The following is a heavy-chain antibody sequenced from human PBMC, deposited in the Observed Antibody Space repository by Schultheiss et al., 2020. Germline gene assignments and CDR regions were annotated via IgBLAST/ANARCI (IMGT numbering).Heavy chain of an antibody. CDR2: ISSSSSYI. J-gene: IGHJ5*02. CDR1: GFTFSSYS. D-gene: IGHD3-10*01. V-gene: IGHV3-21*04. Sequence: GGSLRLSCAASGFTFSSYSMNWVRQAPGKGLEWVSSISSSSSYIYYADAVKGRFTISRVNANNSLYLQMDSLRADDTAVYYCARGGRSSVWFDHWARGTLVTV. CDR3: ARGGRSSVWFDH.